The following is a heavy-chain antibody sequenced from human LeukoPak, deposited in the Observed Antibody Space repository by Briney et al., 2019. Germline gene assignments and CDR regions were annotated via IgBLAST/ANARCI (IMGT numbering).Heavy chain of an antibody. J-gene: IGHJ4*02. D-gene: IGHD4-23*01. CDR1: GGTFSSYA. CDR2: IIPILGIA. V-gene: IGHV1-69*04. CDR3: ARGGYGGNSSPNY. Sequence: GASVKVSCKASGGTFSSYAISWVRQAPGQGLEWRGRIIPILGIANYAQKFQGRVTITADKSTSTAYMELSSLRSEDTAVYYCARGGYGGNSSPNYWGQGTLVTVSS.